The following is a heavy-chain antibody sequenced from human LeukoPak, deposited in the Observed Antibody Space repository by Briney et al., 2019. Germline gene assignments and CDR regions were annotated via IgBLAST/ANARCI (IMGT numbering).Heavy chain of an antibody. V-gene: IGHV3-21*06. J-gene: IGHJ4*02. D-gene: IGHD5-24*01. CDR2: ISSDGSFI. CDR1: GFTFSSYT. CDR3: TRVGYIDEGIDY. Sequence: GGSLRLSCAASGFTFSSYTINWVRQAPGRGLEWVLSISSDGSFIFYGDSVRGRFTISRDNAKNSLYLQMNSLRAEDTAIYYCTRVGYIDEGIDYWGQGTLVTVSS.